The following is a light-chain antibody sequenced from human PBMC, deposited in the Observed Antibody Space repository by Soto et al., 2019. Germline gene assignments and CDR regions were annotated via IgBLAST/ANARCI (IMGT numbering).Light chain of an antibody. Sequence: EIVLTQSPGTLSLSPGERATLSCRASQTVSSNYLAWYQQKPGQAPRLLIYGASSRATGMPDRFSGSGSGTDFTLTISRLEPEDFAVYYCQQYVSSPRAFGQGTKVEIK. CDR2: GAS. J-gene: IGKJ1*01. V-gene: IGKV3-20*01. CDR3: QQYVSSPRA. CDR1: QTVSSNY.